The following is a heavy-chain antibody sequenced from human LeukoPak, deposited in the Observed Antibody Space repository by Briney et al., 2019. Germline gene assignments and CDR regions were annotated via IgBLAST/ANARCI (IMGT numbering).Heavy chain of an antibody. CDR2: IWYDGSNK. Sequence: GGSLRLSCAASGFTFSSYGMHWVRQAPGKGLEWVAVIWYDGSNKYYADSVKGRFTISRDNSKNTLYLQMNSLRAEDTAVYYCAKGQYSSSPGDYMDVWGKGTTVTVSS. D-gene: IGHD6-6*01. CDR1: GFTFSSYG. V-gene: IGHV3-33*06. CDR3: AKGQYSSSPGDYMDV. J-gene: IGHJ6*03.